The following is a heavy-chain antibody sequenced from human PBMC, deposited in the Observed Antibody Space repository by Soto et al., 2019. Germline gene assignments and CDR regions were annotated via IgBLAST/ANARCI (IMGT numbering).Heavy chain of an antibody. CDR3: ARGLPYYYDSRLNYFDY. J-gene: IGHJ4*02. CDR2: IKQDGSEK. D-gene: IGHD3-22*01. CDR1: GFTFSSYW. V-gene: IGHV3-7*03. Sequence: EVQLVESGGGLVQPGGSLRLSCAASGFTFSSYWMSWVRQAPGKGLEWVANIKQDGSEKYYVDSVKGRFTISRDNAKNSLYLQMNSLRAEDTAVYYCARGLPYYYDSRLNYFDYWGQGTLVTVSS.